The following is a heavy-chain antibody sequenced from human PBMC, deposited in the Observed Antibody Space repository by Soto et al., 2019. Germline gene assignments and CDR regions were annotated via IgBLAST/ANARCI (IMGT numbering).Heavy chain of an antibody. CDR2: IYHSGST. J-gene: IGHJ4*02. CDR3: VRAYGDYSYFDY. D-gene: IGHD4-17*01. V-gene: IGHV4-4*02. Sequence: PSETLSLTCAVSGGSISSSNWWSWVRQPPGKGLEWIGEIYHSGSTNYNPSLKSRVTISVDKSKNQFSPKLSSVTAADTAVYYCVRAYGDYSYFDYWGQGTLVTVSS. CDR1: GGSISSSNW.